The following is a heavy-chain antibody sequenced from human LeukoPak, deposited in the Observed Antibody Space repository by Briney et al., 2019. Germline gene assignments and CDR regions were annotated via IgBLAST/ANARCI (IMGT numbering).Heavy chain of an antibody. J-gene: IGHJ4*02. V-gene: IGHV3-23*01. CDR1: GFTFSSYA. D-gene: IGHD1-26*01. CDR2: ISGSGGST. CDR3: AKDIISQWASGYFDY. Sequence: GGSLRLSCAASGFTFSSYAMSWVRQAPGKGLEWVSAISGSGGSTYYADSVKGRFTISRDNSKNTLYLQMNSLRAEDTAVYYCAKDIISQWASGYFDYWGQGTLVTVSS.